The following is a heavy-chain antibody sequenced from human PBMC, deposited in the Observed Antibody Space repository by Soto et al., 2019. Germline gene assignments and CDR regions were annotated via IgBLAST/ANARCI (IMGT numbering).Heavy chain of an antibody. J-gene: IGHJ1*01. D-gene: IGHD6-13*01. CDR3: ARDWGSSGWYRGGEY. CDR1: GFTFSPYG. V-gene: IGHV3-30*19. CDR2: ISHSGGTQ. Sequence: GGSLRVSCAASGFTFSPYGMHWVRQAPGKGLEWVAVISHSGGTQFYADSVKGRFTISRDNSKNTLYLQMSSLKAEDTAVYYCARDWGSSGWYRGGEYWGQGTLVTVSS.